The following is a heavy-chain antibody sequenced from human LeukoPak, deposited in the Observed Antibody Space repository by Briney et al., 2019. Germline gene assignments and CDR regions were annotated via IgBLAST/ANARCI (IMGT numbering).Heavy chain of an antibody. V-gene: IGHV3-30*02. CDR2: IRYDGTNK. CDR3: AKEGTASKPSDLDY. J-gene: IGHJ4*02. CDR1: GFIFSDYG. D-gene: IGHD1/OR15-1a*01. Sequence: PGGSLRLSCAASGFIFSDYGMHWVRQAPGKGLEWVTFIRYDGTNKYYADSVKGRFTISRDNSKNIVYLQMNSLSSKDTAVYYCAKEGTASKPSDLDYWGQGTLVTVSS.